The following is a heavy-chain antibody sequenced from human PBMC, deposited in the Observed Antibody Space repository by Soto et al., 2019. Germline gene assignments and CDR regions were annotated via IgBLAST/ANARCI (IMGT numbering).Heavy chain of an antibody. CDR3: CRPLTGA. J-gene: IGHJ5*02. V-gene: IGHV3-73*01. Sequence: HPGGSLRLSCATSGFTFSDSAMHWVRQASGKGLEWVGRIRGKANNYAPEYAASVKGRFTISRDDAKNTAYLQMNSLEIEDTAVYYCCRPLTGAWGQGTLVTVSS. CDR1: GFTFSDSA. CDR2: IRGKANNYAP. D-gene: IGHD7-27*01.